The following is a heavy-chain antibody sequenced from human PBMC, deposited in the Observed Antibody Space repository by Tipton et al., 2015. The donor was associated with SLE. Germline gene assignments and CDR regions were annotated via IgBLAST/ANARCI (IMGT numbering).Heavy chain of an antibody. V-gene: IGHV4-59*01. J-gene: IGHJ4*02. Sequence: TLSLTYTVSGGSISSYYWSWIRQPPGKGLEWIGYIYYSGSTNYNPSLKSRVTISVDTSKNQFSLKLSSVTAADTAVYYCARAPTIFGVVTSFGFWGQGTLVPVSS. D-gene: IGHD3-3*01. CDR1: GGSISSYY. CDR3: ARAPTIFGVVTSFGF. CDR2: IYYSGST.